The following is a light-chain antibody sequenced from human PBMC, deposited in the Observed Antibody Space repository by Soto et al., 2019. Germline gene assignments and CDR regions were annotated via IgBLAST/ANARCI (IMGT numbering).Light chain of an antibody. Sequence: QSVLTQPPSASGTPGQRVSISCSGSRPNIGTNTVNWYQQFPGTAPKLLIFSSYLRLSGVPDRFSASRCGASASLAISGLQSEDEADYYCAAWDDSLDAYVFGSGTKVTVL. CDR2: SSY. J-gene: IGLJ1*01. V-gene: IGLV1-44*01. CDR1: RPNIGTNT. CDR3: AAWDDSLDAYV.